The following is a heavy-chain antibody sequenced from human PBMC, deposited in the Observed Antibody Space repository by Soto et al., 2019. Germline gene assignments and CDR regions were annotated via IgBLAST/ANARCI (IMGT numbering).Heavy chain of an antibody. Sequence: SETLSLTCTVSGGSISSGGYYWSWIRQHPGKGLEWIGYIYYSGSTYYNPSLKSRVTISVDTSKNQFSLKLSSVTAADTAVYYCARVHEVGDGYNFGWFDPWGQGTLVTVSS. CDR2: IYYSGST. D-gene: IGHD5-12*01. V-gene: IGHV4-31*03. J-gene: IGHJ5*02. CDR3: ARVHEVGDGYNFGWFDP. CDR1: GGSISSGGYY.